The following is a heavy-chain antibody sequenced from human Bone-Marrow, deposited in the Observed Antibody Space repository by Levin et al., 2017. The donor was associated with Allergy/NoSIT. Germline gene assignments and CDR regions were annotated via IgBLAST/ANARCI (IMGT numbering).Heavy chain of an antibody. CDR1: GFSFRNYR. D-gene: IGHD3-16*01. Sequence: PGGSLRLSCAASGFSFRNYRMTWFRQNPGKGLVSVSRISSDGSITDYADFVKGRFTISRDNDKNILYLQMNSLRTEDTALYYCEKEGGYWGQGTLVTVSS. CDR2: ISSDGSIT. J-gene: IGHJ4*02. CDR3: EKEGGY. V-gene: IGHV3-74*01.